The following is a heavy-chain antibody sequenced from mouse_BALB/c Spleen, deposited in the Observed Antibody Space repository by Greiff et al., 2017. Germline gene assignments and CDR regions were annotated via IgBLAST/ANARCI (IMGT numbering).Heavy chain of an antibody. D-gene: IGHD2-1*01. J-gene: IGHJ3*01. CDR2: INPYNGGT. CDR1: GYSFTGYT. CDR3: ARKEGIYYGNLRAAWFAY. Sequence: EVQLVESGPELVKPGASMKISCKASGYSFTGYTMNWVKQSHGKNLEWIGLINPYNGGTSYNQKFKGKATLTVDKSSSTAYMELLSLTSEDSAVYYCARKEGIYYGNLRAAWFAYWGQGTLVTVSA. V-gene: IGHV1-18*01.